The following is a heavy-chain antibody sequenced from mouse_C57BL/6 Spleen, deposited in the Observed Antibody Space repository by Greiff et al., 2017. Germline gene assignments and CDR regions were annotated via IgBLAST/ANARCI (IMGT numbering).Heavy chain of an antibody. D-gene: IGHD1-1*01. V-gene: IGHV1-15*01. CDR1: GYTFTDYE. J-gene: IGHJ2*01. CDR2: IDPETGGT. Sequence: QVQLKQSGAELVRPGASVTLSCKASGYTFTDYEMHWVKQTPVHGLEWIGAIDPETGGTAYNQKFKGKAILTADKSSSTAYMELRSLTSEDSPVYYCTWGPYYYGSSPFDYWGQGTTLTVSS. CDR3: TWGPYYYGSSPFDY.